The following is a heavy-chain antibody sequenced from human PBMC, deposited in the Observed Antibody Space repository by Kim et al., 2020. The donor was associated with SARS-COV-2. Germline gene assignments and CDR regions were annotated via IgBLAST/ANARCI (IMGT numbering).Heavy chain of an antibody. J-gene: IGHJ3*02. CDR3: ARGRNWNYAGAFDI. CDR2: IYYSGST. V-gene: IGHV4-59*01. CDR1: GGSISSYY. Sequence: SETLSLTCTVSGGSISSYYWSWIRQPPGKGLEWIGYIYYSGSTNYNPSLKSRVTISVDTSKNQFSLKLSSVTAADTAVYYCARGRNWNYAGAFDIWGQGTMVTVSS. D-gene: IGHD1-7*01.